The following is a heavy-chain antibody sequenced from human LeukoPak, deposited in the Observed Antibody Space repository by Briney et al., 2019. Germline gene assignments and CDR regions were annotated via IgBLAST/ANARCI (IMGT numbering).Heavy chain of an antibody. D-gene: IGHD4-17*01. J-gene: IGHJ3*02. CDR3: ARQTMTTADAFDI. CDR1: GGSFSGYY. Sequence: PSETLSLTCAVYGGSFSGYYWSWIRQPPGKGLEWIAYIYYSGSTDYNPSLKSRVTISVDTSKNQFSLKLSSVTAADTAVYYCARQTMTTADAFDIWGQGTMVTVSS. V-gene: IGHV4-59*08. CDR2: IYYSGST.